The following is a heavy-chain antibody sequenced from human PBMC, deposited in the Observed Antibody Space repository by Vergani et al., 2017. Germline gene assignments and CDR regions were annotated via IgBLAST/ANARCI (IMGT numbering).Heavy chain of an antibody. D-gene: IGHD1-26*01. V-gene: IGHV1-2*04. J-gene: IGHJ6*02. CDR1: GYTFTSYG. Sequence: QVHLVQSGAEVKQPGASVKVSCKASGYTFTSYGISWVRQAPGQGVEWMGWINPNSGGTNYAQKVQGWVTMSRDTAISTAYMELSRLRSDDTGVYYCARDYRLSRMGGYDGMDVWGQGTTVTVS. CDR3: ARDYRLSRMGGYDGMDV. CDR2: INPNSGGT.